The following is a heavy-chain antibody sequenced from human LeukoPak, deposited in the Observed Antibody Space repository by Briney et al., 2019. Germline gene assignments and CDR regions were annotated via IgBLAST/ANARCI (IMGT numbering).Heavy chain of an antibody. D-gene: IGHD2-2*01. V-gene: IGHV4-34*01. Sequence: SETLSLTCAVYGGSFSGYYWSWIRQPPGKGLEWIGEINHSGSTNYNPSLKSRVTISVDTSKNQFSLKLSSVTAADTAVYYCARGSIPAPAATPYFDYWGQGTLVTVSS. CDR2: INHSGST. J-gene: IGHJ4*02. CDR3: ARGSIPAPAATPYFDY. CDR1: GGSFSGYY.